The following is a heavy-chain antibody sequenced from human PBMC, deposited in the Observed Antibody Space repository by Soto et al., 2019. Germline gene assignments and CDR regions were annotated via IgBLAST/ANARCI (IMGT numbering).Heavy chain of an antibody. Sequence: QVQLQQWGAGLLKPSETLSLTCAVYGGSFSGYYWNWIRQPPGKGLEWIGEINHSGSTNYNPSLKSRVTLSVDTFKNQFSLKLSSVTAADTAVYYCARGWGRIFDYWGQGTLVTVSS. J-gene: IGHJ4*02. CDR1: GGSFSGYY. CDR3: ARGWGRIFDY. D-gene: IGHD7-27*01. CDR2: INHSGST. V-gene: IGHV4-34*01.